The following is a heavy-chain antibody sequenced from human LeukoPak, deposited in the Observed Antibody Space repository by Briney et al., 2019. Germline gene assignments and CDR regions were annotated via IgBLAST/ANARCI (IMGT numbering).Heavy chain of an antibody. CDR3: ARGIPQYYGSGSYSLDY. J-gene: IGHJ4*02. V-gene: IGHV1-69*01. Sequence: SVKVSCKASGGTFSSYAISWVRQAPGQGLEWMGGIIPIFGTANYAQKFQGRVTITADESTSTAYMELSSLRSEDTAEYYCARGIPQYYGSGSYSLDYWGQGTLVTVSS. D-gene: IGHD3-10*01. CDR1: GGTFSSYA. CDR2: IIPIFGTA.